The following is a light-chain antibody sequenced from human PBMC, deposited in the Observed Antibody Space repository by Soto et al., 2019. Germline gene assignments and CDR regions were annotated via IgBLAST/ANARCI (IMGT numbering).Light chain of an antibody. CDR3: QSYDSRLSGSV. CDR1: SSNIGAGYD. J-gene: IGLJ2*01. Sequence: QPVLTQPPSVSGAPGQRVTISCTGSSSNIGAGYDVHWYQHLPGTAPKLLIYGNNNRPSGVPDRFSGSKSGTSASLAITGLQADDEADYSCQSYDSRLSGSVFGGGTKVTVL. V-gene: IGLV1-40*01. CDR2: GNN.